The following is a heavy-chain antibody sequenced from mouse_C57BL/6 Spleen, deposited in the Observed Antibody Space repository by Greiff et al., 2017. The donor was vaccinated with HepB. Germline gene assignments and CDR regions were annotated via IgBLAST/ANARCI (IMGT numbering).Heavy chain of an antibody. CDR2: ISSGSSTN. CDR3: ARAYGYDASFAY. V-gene: IGHV5-17*01. J-gene: IGHJ3*01. Sequence: EVQLVESGGGLVKPGGSLKLSCAASGFTFSDYGMHWVRQAPEKGLEWVAYISSGSSTNYYADTVKGRYTISRDNAKNTLFLQMTSLRSEDAAMYYCARAYGYDASFAYWGQGTLVTVS. CDR1: GFTFSDYG. D-gene: IGHD2-2*01.